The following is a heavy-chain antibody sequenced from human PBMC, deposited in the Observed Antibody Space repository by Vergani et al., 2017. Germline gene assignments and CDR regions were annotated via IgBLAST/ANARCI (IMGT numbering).Heavy chain of an antibody. CDR2: INHSGST. CDR1: GGSFSGYY. J-gene: IGHJ4*02. D-gene: IGHD2-21*02. CDR3: ARQDGVTSVKAFFDC. Sequence: QVQLQQWGAGLLKPSETLSLTCAVYGGSFSGYYWSWIRQPPGKGLEWIGEINHSGSTNYNPSLKSRVTISVDTSKNQFSLKLSSVTDADTAVYYCARQDGVTSVKAFFDCWGQGTLVTVSS. V-gene: IGHV4-34*01.